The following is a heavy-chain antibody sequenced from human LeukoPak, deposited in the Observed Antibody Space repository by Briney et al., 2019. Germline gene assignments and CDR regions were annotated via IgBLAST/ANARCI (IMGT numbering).Heavy chain of an antibody. CDR1: GYSFTSNY. CDR2: IYPRDGST. Sequence: ASVKVSCKVSGYSFTSNYIHWVRQAPGQGLEWMGMIYPRDGSTSYAQRFQGRVTMTTDTSTSTAYMELRSLRSDDTAVYYCARRYYDSSGYNFDYWGQGTLVTVSS. D-gene: IGHD3-22*01. CDR3: ARRYYDSSGYNFDY. J-gene: IGHJ4*02. V-gene: IGHV1-46*01.